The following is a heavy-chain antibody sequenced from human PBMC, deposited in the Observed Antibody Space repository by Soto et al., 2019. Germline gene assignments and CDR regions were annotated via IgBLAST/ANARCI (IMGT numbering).Heavy chain of an antibody. Sequence: PGESLLLSGSASGCTFSSYAMHWVRPAPGKGLEYASAISSNGGSTYYADSVKGRFTISRDNSKNTLYLQMSSLRAEDTAVYYCAKEGQYDFWKAFDIWGQGTMVTVSS. CDR1: GCTFSSYA. D-gene: IGHD3-3*01. CDR2: ISSNGGST. J-gene: IGHJ3*02. CDR3: AKEGQYDFWKAFDI. V-gene: IGHV3-64D*06.